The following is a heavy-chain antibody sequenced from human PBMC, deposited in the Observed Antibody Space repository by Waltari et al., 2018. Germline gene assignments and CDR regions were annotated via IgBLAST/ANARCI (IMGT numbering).Heavy chain of an antibody. CDR1: GGSFSGYY. V-gene: IGHV4-34*01. Sequence: QVQLQQWGAGLLKPSETLSLTCAVYGGSFSGYYWSWIRQPPGKGLEWIGEINHSRSTNYNPPLKSRVTISVDTSKNQFSLKLSSVTAADTAVYYCARGRAYYYGSGSYPLDYWGQGTLVTVSS. CDR2: INHSRST. D-gene: IGHD3-10*01. J-gene: IGHJ4*02. CDR3: ARGRAYYYGSGSYPLDY.